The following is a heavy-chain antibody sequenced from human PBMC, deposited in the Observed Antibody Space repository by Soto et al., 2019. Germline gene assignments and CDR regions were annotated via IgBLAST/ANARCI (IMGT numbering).Heavy chain of an antibody. V-gene: IGHV1-69*08. Sequence: QVQLVQSGAEVKKPGSSVKVSCKASGGTFSSYTISWVRQAPGQGLEWMGRIIPILGIANYAQKVQGRVTMTADKSTSTAYRELSSLRSEDTAVYYCAREGIGVGSGGSCYNWYFDLWGRGTLVTVSS. J-gene: IGHJ2*01. CDR2: IIPILGIA. CDR3: AREGIGVGSGGSCYNWYFDL. D-gene: IGHD2-15*01. CDR1: GGTFSSYT.